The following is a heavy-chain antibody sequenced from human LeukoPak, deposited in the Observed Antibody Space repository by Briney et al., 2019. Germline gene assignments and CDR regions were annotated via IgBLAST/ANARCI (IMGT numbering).Heavy chain of an antibody. CDR2: ISYDGSNK. V-gene: IGHV3-30-3*01. CDR3: ARDLFLDDFWSGYYTDY. J-gene: IGHJ4*02. Sequence: AGGSLRLSCAASGFTFSSYAMHWVRQAPGKGLEWVAVISYDGSNKYYADSVKGRFTISRDNSKNTLYLQMNSLRAEDTAVYYCARDLFLDDFWSGYYTDYWSQGTLVTVSS. CDR1: GFTFSSYA. D-gene: IGHD3-3*01.